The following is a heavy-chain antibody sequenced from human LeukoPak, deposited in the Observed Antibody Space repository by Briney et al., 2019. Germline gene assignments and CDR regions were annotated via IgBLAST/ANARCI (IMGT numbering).Heavy chain of an antibody. CDR2: IKPDGSTT. CDR1: GFTFSAYW. Sequence: PGGSLRLSCAASGFTFSAYWVHWVRQTPGKGLVWVSRIKPDGSTTAYADSVKGRFTISRDNARNTLYLQLNSLGAEDTAIYYCARVSSLWSFDYWGQGTLVTVSS. D-gene: IGHD2-21*01. V-gene: IGHV3-74*01. CDR3: ARVSSLWSFDY. J-gene: IGHJ4*02.